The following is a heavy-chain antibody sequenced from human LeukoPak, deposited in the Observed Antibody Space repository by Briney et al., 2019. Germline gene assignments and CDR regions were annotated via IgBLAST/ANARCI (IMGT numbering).Heavy chain of an antibody. CDR2: IYYSGST. V-gene: IGHV4-31*03. Sequence: SQTLSLTCTVSGGSISSGGYYWSWIRQHPGKGLEWIGYIYYSGSTYYNPSLKSRVTISVDTSKNQFSLKPSSVTAADTAVYYCASQLVPPGTFDYWGQGTLVTVSS. D-gene: IGHD6-6*01. CDR3: ASQLVPPGTFDY. CDR1: GGSISSGGYY. J-gene: IGHJ4*02.